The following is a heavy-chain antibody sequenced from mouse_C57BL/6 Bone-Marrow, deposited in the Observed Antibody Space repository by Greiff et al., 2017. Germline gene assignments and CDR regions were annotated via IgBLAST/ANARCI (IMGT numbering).Heavy chain of an antibody. V-gene: IGHV1-85*01. CDR1: GYTFTSYD. CDR3: ARDYGSSDWDFDV. D-gene: IGHD1-1*01. CDR2: IYPSDGST. Sequence: VQLQQSGPELVKPGASVKLSCKASGYTFTSYDIHWVKQRPGQGLEWIGWIYPSDGSTKYNEKFKGKATLTVDTSSSTAYMELHSLASEDSAVYICARDYGSSDWDFDVWGTGTTVTVSS. J-gene: IGHJ1*03.